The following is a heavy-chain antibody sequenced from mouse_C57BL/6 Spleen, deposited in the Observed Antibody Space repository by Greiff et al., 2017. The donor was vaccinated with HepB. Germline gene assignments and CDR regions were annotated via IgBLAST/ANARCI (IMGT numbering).Heavy chain of an antibody. CDR3: ARDLPLYYGGPMDY. J-gene: IGHJ4*01. Sequence: EVKLQESGPGLVKPSQSLSLTCSVTGYSITSGYYWNWIRQFPGNKLEWMGYISYDGSNNYNPSLKNRISITRDTSKNQFFLKLNSVTTEDTATYYCARDLPLYYGGPMDYWGQGTSVTVSS. D-gene: IGHD1-1*01. CDR2: ISYDGSN. V-gene: IGHV3-6*01. CDR1: GYSITSGYY.